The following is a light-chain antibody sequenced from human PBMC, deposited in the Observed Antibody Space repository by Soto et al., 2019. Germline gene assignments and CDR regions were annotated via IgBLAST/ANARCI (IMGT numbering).Light chain of an antibody. CDR1: QSIISY. CDR2: AAS. J-gene: IGKJ1*01. Sequence: DIQMTQSPSSLSASVGDRVTITCRASQSIISYLNWYQQKPGKAPKLLIYAASNLQSGVPSRFSGSGSGTDFTLTISSLQPEYFATYYCQQSYSTLTWTFGQGTKVEIK. CDR3: QQSYSTLTWT. V-gene: IGKV1-39*01.